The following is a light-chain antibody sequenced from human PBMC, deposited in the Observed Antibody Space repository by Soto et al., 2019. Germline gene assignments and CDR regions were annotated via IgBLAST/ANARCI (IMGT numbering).Light chain of an antibody. CDR2: DAS. CDR3: HQYNSWPPGT. V-gene: IGKV3-15*01. CDR1: QSISRS. J-gene: IGKJ2*01. Sequence: EIVLTQSPAILSVSPGERATLSCRASQSISRSLAWYQQKPGQAPMLLISDASTRATGIPARFSGSGSGTEFTLTISSLQSEDFALYYCHQYNSWPPGTFGQGTKVEIK.